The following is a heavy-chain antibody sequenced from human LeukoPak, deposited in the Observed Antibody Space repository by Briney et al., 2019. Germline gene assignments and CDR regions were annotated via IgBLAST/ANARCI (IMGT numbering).Heavy chain of an antibody. CDR2: IIPIFGTA. J-gene: IGHJ5*01. Sequence: ASVKVSCKAAGGTFSSYAISWVRQAPGQGLEWMGGIIPIFGTANYAQKFHGRVTITADKSTSTACLELSRLRSEEPGAYYCATDDCSGGIKACALCSSGPGKLVT. CDR3: ATDDCSGGIKACALCS. V-gene: IGHV1-69*06. D-gene: IGHD2-15*01. CDR1: GGTFSSYA.